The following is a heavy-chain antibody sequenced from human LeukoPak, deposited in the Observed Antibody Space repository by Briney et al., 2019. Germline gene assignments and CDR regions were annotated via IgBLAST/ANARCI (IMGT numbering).Heavy chain of an antibody. V-gene: IGHV4-34*01. D-gene: IGHD3-3*01. CDR3: ARLPIRHTIFGVVIIGGFDY. CDR1: GGSFSGYY. J-gene: IGHJ4*02. Sequence: PSETLSLTCAVYGGSFSGYYWSWIRQPPGKGLEWIGEINHSGSTNYNPSLKSRVTISVDTSKNKFSLKLSSVTAADTAVYYCARLPIRHTIFGVVIIGGFDYWGQGTLVTVSS. CDR2: INHSGST.